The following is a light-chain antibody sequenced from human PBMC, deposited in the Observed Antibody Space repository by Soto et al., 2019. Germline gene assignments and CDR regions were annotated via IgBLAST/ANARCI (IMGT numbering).Light chain of an antibody. CDR1: SSDVGAYNS. J-gene: IGLJ2*01. Sequence: QSALTQPASVSGSPGQSITISCTGTSSDVGAYNSVSWYQQHAGKAPKLMIYDVSNRPSGVSNRFSGSKSVNTASLTISGLLAEDEADYYCTSYTSSSTVVFGGGTKLTVL. CDR3: TSYTSSSTVV. CDR2: DVS. V-gene: IGLV2-14*03.